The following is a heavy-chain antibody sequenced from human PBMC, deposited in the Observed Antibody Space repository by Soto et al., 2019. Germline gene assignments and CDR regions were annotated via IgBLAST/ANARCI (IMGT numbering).Heavy chain of an antibody. J-gene: IGHJ4*02. D-gene: IGHD2-8*01. CDR2: ISSSSSYI. V-gene: IGHV3-21*01. CDR3: ARDCTNGVCDY. CDR1: GFTFSSYS. Sequence: GGSLRLSCAASGFTFSSYSMNWVRQAPGKGLEWVSSISSSSSYIYYADSVKGRSTISRDNAKNSLYLQMNSLRAEDTAVYYCARDCTNGVCDYWGQGTLVTVSS.